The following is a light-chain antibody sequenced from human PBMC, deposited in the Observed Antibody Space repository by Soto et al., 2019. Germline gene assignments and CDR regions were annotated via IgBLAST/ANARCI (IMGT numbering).Light chain of an antibody. CDR2: WAS. Sequence: DIVMTQSPDSLAVSLGERATINCKSSQSVLYWSNNKNYLAWYQQKPGQPPKLLIYWASTRESGVPDRFSGSGSGTDLTLTISSLQAEDVAVYYCQQYYNTLPYSFGQGTKLEIK. V-gene: IGKV4-1*01. CDR1: QSVLYWSNNKNY. J-gene: IGKJ2*01. CDR3: QQYYNTLPYS.